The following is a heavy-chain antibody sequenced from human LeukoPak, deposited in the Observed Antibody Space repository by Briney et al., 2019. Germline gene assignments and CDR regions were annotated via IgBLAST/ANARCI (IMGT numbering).Heavy chain of an antibody. J-gene: IGHJ4*02. Sequence: GGSLRLSCAASGLTFHNSWMNWVRQAPGKGLEWVSVIYSDGSKYYADSVKGRFTISRDNLENMLYLQGNSLRAEDTAVYYCARGSGLFDYWGQGTLVTVSS. V-gene: IGHV3-53*01. D-gene: IGHD1-26*01. CDR3: ARGSGLFDY. CDR2: IYSDGSK. CDR1: GLTFHNSW.